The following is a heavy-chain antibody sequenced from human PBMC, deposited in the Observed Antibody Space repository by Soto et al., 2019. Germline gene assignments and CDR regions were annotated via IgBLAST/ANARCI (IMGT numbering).Heavy chain of an antibody. D-gene: IGHD1-1*01. V-gene: IGHV6-1*01. CDR1: GDSVSSNSAA. Sequence: SQTLSLTCAISGDSVSSNSAAWNWIRQSPSRGLEWLGRTYYRSKWYNDYAVSVKSRITTNPDTSKNQFSLQLNSVTPEDTAVYYCARGRDNWALYYYSGMDVWGQGTTVTVSS. CDR3: ARGRDNWALYYYSGMDV. J-gene: IGHJ6*02. CDR2: TYYRSKWYN.